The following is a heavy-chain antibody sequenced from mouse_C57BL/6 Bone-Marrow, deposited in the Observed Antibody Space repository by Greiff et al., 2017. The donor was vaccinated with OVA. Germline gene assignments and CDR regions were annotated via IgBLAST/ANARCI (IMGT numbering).Heavy chain of an antibody. CDR2: IYPGDGDT. CDR3: ARWLYYYGSSYEGGYAMDY. CDR1: GYAFSSSW. D-gene: IGHD1-1*01. J-gene: IGHJ4*01. V-gene: IGHV1-82*01. Sequence: QVHVKQSGPELVKPGASVKISCKASGYAFSSSWMNWVKQRPGKGLEWIGRIYPGDGDTNYNGKFKGKAILTADKSSSTAYMQLSSLTSEDSAVYFGARWLYYYGSSYEGGYAMDYWGQGTSVTVSS.